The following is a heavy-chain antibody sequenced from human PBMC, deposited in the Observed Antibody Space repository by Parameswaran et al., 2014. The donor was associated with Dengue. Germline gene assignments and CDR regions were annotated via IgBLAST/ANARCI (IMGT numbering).Heavy chain of an antibody. Sequence: WIRQPPGKGLEWIGSINYDGNTYYNPSLKSRVTMSLDTSKNQFSLKLSSVTVADTAVYYCARDWRYYDLNGYYLRPMGAMDVWGQGTTVTVSS. CDR2: INYDGNT. J-gene: IGHJ6*02. V-gene: IGHV4-39*07. D-gene: IGHD3-22*01. CDR3: ARDWRYYDLNGYYLRPMGAMDV.